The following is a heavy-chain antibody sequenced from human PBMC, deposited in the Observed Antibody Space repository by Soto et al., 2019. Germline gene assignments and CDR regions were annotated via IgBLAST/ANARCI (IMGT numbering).Heavy chain of an antibody. D-gene: IGHD6-13*01. Sequence: QVQLVQSGAEVKRPGASVKVSCKASGYTFTSYAVHWVRQAPGQRLEWMGGINTAKDTTKYSQKFQGRVTITRDTSANIVYMEVSSLTSEDTAVYYCARGSSWSYFDYWGQGTLVTVSS. V-gene: IGHV1-3*04. CDR1: GYTFTSYA. CDR3: ARGSSWSYFDY. J-gene: IGHJ4*02. CDR2: INTAKDTT.